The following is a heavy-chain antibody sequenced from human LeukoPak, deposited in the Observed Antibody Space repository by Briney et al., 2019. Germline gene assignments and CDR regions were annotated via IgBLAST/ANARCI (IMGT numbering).Heavy chain of an antibody. CDR1: GASVSGDY. J-gene: IGHJ4*02. V-gene: IGHV4-59*08. D-gene: IGHD2/OR15-2a*01. CDR3: ARHPFSSPFDH. CDR2: IYVSGNS. Sequence: SETLSLTCTVSGASVSGDYWSWIRQPPGKGLEWIGYIYVSGNSNYNPSLKSRVSISLDTSKNQVSLTLTSVTAADTAVYYCARHPFSSPFDHWGQGTLVAVSS.